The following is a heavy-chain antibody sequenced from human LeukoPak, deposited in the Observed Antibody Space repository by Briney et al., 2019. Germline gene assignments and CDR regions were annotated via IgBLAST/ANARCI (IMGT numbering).Heavy chain of an antibody. Sequence: PGGSLRLSCAASGFTFSSYAMSWVRQAPGKGLEWVSAISGSGGSTYYADSVKGRFTISRDNSKSTLYLQMNSLRAEDTAVYSCAKDNSHYYYYHMDVWGKGTTVTVSS. CDR3: AKDNSHYYYYHMDV. CDR2: ISGSGGST. J-gene: IGHJ6*03. V-gene: IGHV3-23*01. D-gene: IGHD5-18*01. CDR1: GFTFSSYA.